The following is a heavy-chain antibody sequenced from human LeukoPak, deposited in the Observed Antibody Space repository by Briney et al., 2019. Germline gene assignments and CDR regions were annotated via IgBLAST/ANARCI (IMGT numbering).Heavy chain of an antibody. D-gene: IGHD3-16*02. Sequence: AGGSLRLSCAAFGFTFRSFAMSWVRQAPGKGLEWVSGISDSGASGGSTNYADSVKGRFTISRDNSKNTMYLQMNSLRAEDTAVYYCAKSPVATSTYRECFDYWGQGTRVTVSS. CDR1: GFTFRSFA. CDR2: ISDSGASGGST. CDR3: AKSPVATSTYRECFDY. J-gene: IGHJ4*02. V-gene: IGHV3-23*01.